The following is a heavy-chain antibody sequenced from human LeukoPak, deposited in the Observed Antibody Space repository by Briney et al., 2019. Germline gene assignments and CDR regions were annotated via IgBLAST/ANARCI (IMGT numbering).Heavy chain of an antibody. CDR1: GFTFSSYA. Sequence: GGSLRLSCAASGFTFSSYAMSWVRQAPGKGLQWVSTISNSDGNTYYADSVKGRFTISRDNSKNTLYLQMNSLRAEDTAVYYCARDRGRSQGSSWPSTFDYWGQGTLVTVSS. D-gene: IGHD6-13*01. V-gene: IGHV3-23*01. CDR3: ARDRGRSQGSSWPSTFDY. J-gene: IGHJ4*02. CDR2: ISNSDGNT.